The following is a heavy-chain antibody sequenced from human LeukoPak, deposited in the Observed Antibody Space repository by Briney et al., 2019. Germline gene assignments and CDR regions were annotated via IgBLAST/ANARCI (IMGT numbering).Heavy chain of an antibody. V-gene: IGHV4-34*01. CDR2: INHSGST. CDR3: ARGVSSVDRTGYYYYYYMDA. Sequence: SETLSLTCAVYGGSFSGYYWSWIRQPPGKGLEWIGEINHSGSTNYNPSLKSRVTISVDTSKNQFSLKLSSVTAADTAVYYCARGVSSVDRTGYYYYYYMDAWGKGTTVTVSS. CDR1: GGSFSGYY. D-gene: IGHD1/OR15-1a*01. J-gene: IGHJ6*03.